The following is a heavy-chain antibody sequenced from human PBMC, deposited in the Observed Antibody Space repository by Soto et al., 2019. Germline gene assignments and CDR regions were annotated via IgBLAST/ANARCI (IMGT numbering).Heavy chain of an antibody. V-gene: IGHV3-66*01. Sequence: PGGSLRLSCASSGFTVSSNYMSWVRQAPGKGLEWVSVIYSGGSTYYADSVKGRFTISRDNSKNTLYLQMNSLRAEDTAVYYCARVPYDYSPPGYYYYMDVWGKGTTVTVSS. CDR1: GFTVSSNY. CDR3: ARVPYDYSPPGYYYYMDV. D-gene: IGHD3-16*01. J-gene: IGHJ6*03. CDR2: IYSGGST.